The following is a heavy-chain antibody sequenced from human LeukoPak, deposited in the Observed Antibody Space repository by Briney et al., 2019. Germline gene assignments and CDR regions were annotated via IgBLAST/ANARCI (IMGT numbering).Heavy chain of an antibody. Sequence: SETLSFTCTASGASVSTYYWSWIRQPPGKGLEWIGYIDFSGSTSYNPSLNSRVTISVGTSKNQFSLKLSSVTAADTAVYYCARGSDNFDYWGQGTLVSVSS. D-gene: IGHD1-26*01. CDR3: ARGSDNFDY. CDR2: IDFSGST. CDR1: GASVSTYY. J-gene: IGHJ4*02. V-gene: IGHV4-59*02.